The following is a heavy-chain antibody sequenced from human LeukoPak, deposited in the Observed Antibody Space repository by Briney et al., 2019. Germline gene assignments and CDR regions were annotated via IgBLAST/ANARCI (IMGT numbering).Heavy chain of an antibody. Sequence: SETLSLTCTVSGGSISDYYWSWIRQPPGKGLEWIGYIYYSGSTNYNPSLKSRVTISVDTSNTQFSLKLSSVTAADTAVYYCARGTTRAFAYYYYYMDVWGKGTTVTVSS. D-gene: IGHD3-3*02. CDR1: GGSISDYY. J-gene: IGHJ6*03. V-gene: IGHV4-59*08. CDR2: IYYSGST. CDR3: ARGTTRAFAYYYYYMDV.